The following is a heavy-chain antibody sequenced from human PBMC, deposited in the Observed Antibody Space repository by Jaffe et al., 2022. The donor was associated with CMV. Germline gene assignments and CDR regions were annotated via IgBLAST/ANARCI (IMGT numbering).Heavy chain of an antibody. J-gene: IGHJ4*02. CDR2: ISSSSSTI. CDR3: ARDLPHYDSSGYYYVSGADY. V-gene: IGHV3-48*02. CDR1: GFTFSSYS. D-gene: IGHD3-22*01. Sequence: EVQLVESGGGLVQPGGSLRLSCAASGFTFSSYSMNWVRQAPGKGLEWVSYISSSSSTIYYADSVKGRFTISRDNAKNSLYLQMNSLRDEDTAVYYCARDLPHYDSSGYYYVSGADYWGQGTLVTVSS.